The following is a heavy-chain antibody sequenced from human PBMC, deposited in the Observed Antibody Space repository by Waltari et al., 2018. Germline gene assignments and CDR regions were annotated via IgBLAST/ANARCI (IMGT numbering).Heavy chain of an antibody. V-gene: IGHV4-39*07. Sequence: QLQLQESGPGLVKPSETLSLTCTVSGGSISSSSYYWGWIRQPPGKGLEWIGSIYYSGSTYYNPSLKSRVTISVDTSKNQFSLKLSSVTAADTAVYYCARDCKVVYAIRYYYYGMDVWGQGTTVTVSS. J-gene: IGHJ6*02. CDR3: ARDCKVVYAIRYYYYGMDV. D-gene: IGHD2-8*02. CDR2: IYYSGST. CDR1: GGSISSSSYY.